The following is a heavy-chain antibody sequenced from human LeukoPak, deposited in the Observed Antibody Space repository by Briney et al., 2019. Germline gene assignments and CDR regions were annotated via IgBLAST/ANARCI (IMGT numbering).Heavy chain of an antibody. Sequence: GGSLRLSCATSGLTVSSDYMSWFRQAPGKGLEWVSLIYSGGNTHYADSVKGRFTISRDNAKNSLFLQIHSLRPEDTALYYCAKVRGKYGSGSYFDYWGQGTLVTVSS. J-gene: IGHJ4*02. V-gene: IGHV3-53*05. CDR3: AKVRGKYGSGSYFDY. CDR2: IYSGGNT. CDR1: GLTVSSDY. D-gene: IGHD6-19*01.